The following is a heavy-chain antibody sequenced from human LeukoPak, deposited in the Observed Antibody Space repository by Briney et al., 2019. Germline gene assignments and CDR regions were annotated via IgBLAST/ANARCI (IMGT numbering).Heavy chain of an antibody. V-gene: IGHV1-69*04. CDR3: ARANPGYSSSWYYFDY. Sequence: ASVKVSCKASGGTFSSYAISWVRQAPGQGLEWMGRIIPILGIANYAQKFQGRVTITADKSTSTAYMELSSLRSEDTAVYYCARANPGYSSSWYYFDYWGQGTLVNVSS. J-gene: IGHJ4*02. D-gene: IGHD6-13*01. CDR1: GGTFSSYA. CDR2: IIPILGIA.